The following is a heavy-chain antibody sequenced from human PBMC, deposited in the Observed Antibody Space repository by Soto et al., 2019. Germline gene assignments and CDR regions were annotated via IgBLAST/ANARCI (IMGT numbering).Heavy chain of an antibody. CDR3: ARDGGAAAGIYYGMDV. V-gene: IGHV3-21*01. CDR2: ISSSSSYI. Sequence: GGTLRLSCAASGFTFSSYSMNWVRQAPGKGLEWVSSISSSSSYIYYADSVKGRFTISRDNAKNSLYLQMNSLRAEDTAVYYCARDGGAAAGIYYGMDVWGQGTTVTVSS. D-gene: IGHD6-13*01. J-gene: IGHJ6*02. CDR1: GFTFSSYS.